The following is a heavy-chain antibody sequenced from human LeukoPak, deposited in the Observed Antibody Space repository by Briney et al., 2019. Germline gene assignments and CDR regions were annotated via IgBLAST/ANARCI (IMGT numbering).Heavy chain of an antibody. D-gene: IGHD1-7*01. CDR3: AKDERNWNYNLASQTYD. CDR1: GFTFSSYA. CDR2: ISATGGST. Sequence: GGSLRLSCAASGFTFSSYAMSWVRQAPGKGLEWVSSISATGGSTYYADSVKGRSTISRDNSKNTLYLQMSSLRAEDTAVYYCAKDERNWNYNLASQTYDWGQGTLVTVSS. V-gene: IGHV3-23*01. J-gene: IGHJ4*02.